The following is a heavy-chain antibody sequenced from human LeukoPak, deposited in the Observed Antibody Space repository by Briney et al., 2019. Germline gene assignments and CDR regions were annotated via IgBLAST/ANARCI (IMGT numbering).Heavy chain of an antibody. J-gene: IGHJ4*02. D-gene: IGHD6-19*01. CDR2: IYGSGNT. CDR1: GASISSWY. V-gene: IGHV4-59*01. CDR3: ARETSLAGFASGLGFNY. Sequence: SETLSLTCTVSGASISSWYWSWIRQPPGKGLEWIGYIYGSGNTNYNPSLKSRVTMSIDTSKNQFSLKLTSVTAADTATYYCARETSLAGFASGLGFNYWGQGILVTVSS.